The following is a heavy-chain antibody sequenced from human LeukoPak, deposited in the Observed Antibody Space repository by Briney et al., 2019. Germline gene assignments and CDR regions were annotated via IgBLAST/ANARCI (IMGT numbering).Heavy chain of an antibody. CDR3: ARLRNDCDY. CDR1: GDSISGCY. Sequence: PSETLSLTCTVSGDSISGCYWTWMRQPPGKGLEWIGYIYSSGSTKYNPSLESRVTISIDTSKNQFSLKLSSVTAADTAVYYCARLRNDCDYWGQGTLVTVSS. J-gene: IGHJ4*02. V-gene: IGHV4-59*01. D-gene: IGHD1-14*01. CDR2: IYSSGST.